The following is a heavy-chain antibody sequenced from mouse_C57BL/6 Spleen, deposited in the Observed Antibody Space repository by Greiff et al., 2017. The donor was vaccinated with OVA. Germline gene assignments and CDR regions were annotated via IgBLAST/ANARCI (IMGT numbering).Heavy chain of an antibody. J-gene: IGHJ1*03. CDR1: GYTFTSYW. V-gene: IGHV1-72*01. CDR3: ARSSYYYGSSYWYFDV. CDR2: IDPNSGGT. D-gene: IGHD1-1*01. Sequence: QVQLKESGAELVKPGASVKLSCKASGYTFTSYWMHWVKQRPGRGLEWIGRIDPNSGGTKYNEKFKSKATLTVDKPSSTAYMQRSSLTSEDSAVYYCARSSYYYGSSYWYFDVWGTGTTVTVSS.